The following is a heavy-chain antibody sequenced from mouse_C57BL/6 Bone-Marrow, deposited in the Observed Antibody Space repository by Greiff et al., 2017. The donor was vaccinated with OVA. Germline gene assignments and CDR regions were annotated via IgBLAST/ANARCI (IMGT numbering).Heavy chain of an antibody. D-gene: IGHD2-4*01. V-gene: IGHV1-81*01. CDR3: ARCQIYYDYLFAY. CDR1: GYTFTSYG. J-gene: IGHJ3*01. CDR2: IYPRSGNT. Sequence: VQLQQSGAELARPGASVKLSCKASGYTFTSYGISWVKQRTGQGLEWIGEIYPRSGNTHYNEKFKGKATLTADKSSSTAYMELRSLTSEDSAVYVCARCQIYYDYLFAYWGQGTLVTVSA.